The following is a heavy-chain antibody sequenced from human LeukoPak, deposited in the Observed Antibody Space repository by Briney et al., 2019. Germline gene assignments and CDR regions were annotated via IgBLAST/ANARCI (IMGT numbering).Heavy chain of an antibody. J-gene: IGHJ4*02. CDR1: GGSISSSSYY. CDR3: ARDQVLSRLYGYSSSWIDY. CDR2: IYYSGST. D-gene: IGHD6-13*01. V-gene: IGHV4-39*07. Sequence: SETLSLTCTVSGGSISSSSYYWGWIRQPPGKGLEWIGSIYYSGSTYYNPSLKSRVTISVDTSKNQFSLKLSSVTAADTAVYYCARDQVLSRLYGYSSSWIDYWGQGTLVTVSS.